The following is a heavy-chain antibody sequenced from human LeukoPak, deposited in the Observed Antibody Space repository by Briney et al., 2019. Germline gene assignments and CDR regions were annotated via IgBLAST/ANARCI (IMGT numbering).Heavy chain of an antibody. CDR1: GFTFSAFW. D-gene: IGHD3-22*01. Sequence: PGGSLRLSCAASGFTFSAFWMHWVRQAPGKGLVWVSRINSDDSRTTYADSVKGRFTISRDNAKNTLYLQMNSLRAEDTAVYYCAKEHYDSSGPFDYWGQGTLVTVSS. CDR3: AKEHYDSSGPFDY. CDR2: INSDDSRT. J-gene: IGHJ4*02. V-gene: IGHV3-74*01.